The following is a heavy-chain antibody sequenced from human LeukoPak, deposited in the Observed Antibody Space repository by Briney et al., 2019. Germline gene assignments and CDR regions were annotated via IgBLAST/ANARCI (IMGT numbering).Heavy chain of an antibody. CDR2: ISSSGSTI. J-gene: IGHJ4*02. Sequence: PGGSLRLSCAASGFTFSDYYMSWLRQAPGKGLEWVTYISSSGSTIFYADSVKGRFTISRDNAKNSLYLQKNSLRAEDTAVYYCVRSRRKYYFDYWGQGTLVTVSS. V-gene: IGHV3-11*01. D-gene: IGHD5-24*01. CDR1: GFTFSDYY. CDR3: VRSRRKYYFDY.